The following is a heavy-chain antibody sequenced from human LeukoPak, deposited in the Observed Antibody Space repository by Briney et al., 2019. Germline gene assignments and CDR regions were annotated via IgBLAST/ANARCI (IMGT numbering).Heavy chain of an antibody. J-gene: IGHJ6*03. CDR2: ISGSGGST. V-gene: IGHV3-23*01. CDR1: GFTFSSYA. CDR3: ARVPLYYYYYMDV. Sequence: GGSLRLSCAASGFTFSSYAMSWVRQAPGKGLEWVSAISGSGGSTYYADSVKGRFTISRDNAKNSLYLQMNSLRAEDTAVYYCARVPLYYYYYMDVWGKGTTVTVSS.